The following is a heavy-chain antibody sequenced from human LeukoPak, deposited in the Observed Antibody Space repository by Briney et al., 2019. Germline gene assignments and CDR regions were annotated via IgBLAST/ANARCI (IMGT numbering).Heavy chain of an antibody. CDR3: ARGRSGYDNYYYYYMDV. V-gene: IGHV3-7*01. J-gene: IGHJ6*03. D-gene: IGHD5-12*01. Sequence: PGGSLRLSCAASGFTFPGYWMSWVRQAPGKGLECVANIKQDGNEKYYVDSVRGRFTISRDNAKNSLYLQMNSLRAEDTAVYYCARGRSGYDNYYYYYMDVWGKGTTVTVSS. CDR2: IKQDGNEK. CDR1: GFTFPGYW.